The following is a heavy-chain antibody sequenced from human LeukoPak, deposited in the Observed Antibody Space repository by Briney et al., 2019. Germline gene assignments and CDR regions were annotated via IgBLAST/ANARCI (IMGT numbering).Heavy chain of an antibody. J-gene: IGHJ6*03. CDR3: ARDRLPFTPGRYYYYYYYMDV. CDR2: INPSGGST. V-gene: IGHV1-46*01. Sequence: ASVKVSCKASGYTFTSYYMHWVRQAPGQGLEWMGIINPSGGSTSYAQKFQGRVTMTRDMSTSTVYMELSSLRSEDTAVYYCARDRLPFTPGRYYYYYYYMDVWGKGTTVTVSS. D-gene: IGHD2-15*01. CDR1: GYTFTSYY.